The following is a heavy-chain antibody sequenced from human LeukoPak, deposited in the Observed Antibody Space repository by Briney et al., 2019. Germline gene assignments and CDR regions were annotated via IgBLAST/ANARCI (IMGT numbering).Heavy chain of an antibody. CDR3: ARAQYPYSSGFEY. CDR1: GFTFSSYA. J-gene: IGHJ4*02. D-gene: IGHD6-19*01. V-gene: IGHV3-30-3*01. CDR2: ISYDGSNK. Sequence: GGSLRLSCAASGFTFSSYAMHWVRQAPGKGLEWVAVISYDGSNKYYADSVKGRFTISRDNSKNTLYLQMNSLRAEDTAAYYCARAQYPYSSGFEYWGQGTLVTVSS.